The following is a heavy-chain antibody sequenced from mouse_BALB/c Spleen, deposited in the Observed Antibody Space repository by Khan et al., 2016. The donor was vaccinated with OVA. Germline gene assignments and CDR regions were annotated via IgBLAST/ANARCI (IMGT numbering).Heavy chain of an antibody. CDR3: ARIYGGDFDY. CDR2: ISYSGNT. D-gene: IGHD1-1*01. V-gene: IGHV3-2*02. CDR1: GYSITSDYT. Sequence: EVQLQESGPGLVKPSQSLSLTCTVTGYSITSDYTWNWNRQFPENKMEWIGYISYSGNTKYKQYLKSRISISRDTSKNQFFLQMKSVAADETATYYCARIYGGDFDYWGQGTTLTVSS. J-gene: IGHJ2*01.